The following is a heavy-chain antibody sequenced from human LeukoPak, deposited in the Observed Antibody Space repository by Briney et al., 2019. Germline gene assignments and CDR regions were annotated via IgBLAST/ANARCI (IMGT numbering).Heavy chain of an antibody. CDR3: ARPVADTYAPLDY. V-gene: IGHV3-74*01. D-gene: IGHD3-16*01. CDR2: INNDGSSA. Sequence: GGSLRLSCAASGFTFSSYWMHWVRHTPPKGQIYISRINNDGSSANYADAARGRFTISRDNAENTLYLQMNSLRAEDTAVYYCARPVADTYAPLDYWGQGTLVTVSS. CDR1: GFTFSSYW. J-gene: IGHJ4*02.